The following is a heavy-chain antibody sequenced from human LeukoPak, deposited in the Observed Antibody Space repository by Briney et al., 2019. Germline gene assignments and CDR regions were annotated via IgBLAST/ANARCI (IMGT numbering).Heavy chain of an antibody. CDR1: GYTFTGYY. Sequence: ASVKASCKASGYTFTGYYMHWVRQAPGQGLEWMGWINPNSGGTNYAQKFQGRDTMTRDASISTAYMELSRLRSDDTAVCYCARDVEVIVAPGGDAFDIWGQGTMVTVSS. V-gene: IGHV1-2*02. CDR2: INPNSGGT. D-gene: IGHD5-12*01. J-gene: IGHJ3*02. CDR3: ARDVEVIVAPGGDAFDI.